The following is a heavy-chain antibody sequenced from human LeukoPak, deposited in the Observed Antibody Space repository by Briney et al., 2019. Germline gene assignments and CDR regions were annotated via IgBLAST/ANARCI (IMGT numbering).Heavy chain of an antibody. CDR2: IYSGGST. V-gene: IGHV3-53*01. D-gene: IGHD3-10*01. J-gene: IGHJ4*02. CDR1: GFTVSSNY. Sequence: GGSLRLSCAASGFTVSSNYMSWVRQAPGKGLEWVSVIYSGGSTYYADSVKGRFTISRDNSKNTLYLQMNSLRAEDTAVYYCARAPYYYGSGSYYNPPHFDYWGQGTLVTVSS. CDR3: ARAPYYYGSGSYYNPPHFDY.